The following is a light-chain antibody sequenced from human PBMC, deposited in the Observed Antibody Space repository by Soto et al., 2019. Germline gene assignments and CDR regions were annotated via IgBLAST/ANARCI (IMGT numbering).Light chain of an antibody. CDR2: AAS. CDR3: QRYGSALFP. Sequence: EIVLTQSPGTLSLSPGERATLSCRASQSVSSSYLAWYQQKPGQAPRLLVYAASSRATGIPDRFRGSGSGTYFTLPISRLEPEDFAVYYCQRYGSALFPFGPGTKGDIK. CDR1: QSVSSSY. J-gene: IGKJ3*01. V-gene: IGKV3-20*01.